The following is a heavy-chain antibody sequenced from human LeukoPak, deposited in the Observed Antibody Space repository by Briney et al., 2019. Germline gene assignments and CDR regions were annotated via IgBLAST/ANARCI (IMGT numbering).Heavy chain of an antibody. D-gene: IGHD3-9*01. CDR2: ISGSGGST. V-gene: IGHV3-23*01. Sequence: PGGSLRLSCVASGFTFSSYAMSWVRQAPGKGLEWVSAISGSGGSTYYADSVKGRFTISRDNSKNTLYLQMNSLRAEDTAVYYCARDPERYFDWLILNHDAFDIWGQGTMVTVSS. CDR1: GFTFSSYA. J-gene: IGHJ3*02. CDR3: ARDPERYFDWLILNHDAFDI.